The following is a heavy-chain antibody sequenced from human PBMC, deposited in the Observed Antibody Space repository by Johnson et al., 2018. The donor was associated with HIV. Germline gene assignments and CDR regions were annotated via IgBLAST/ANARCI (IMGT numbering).Heavy chain of an antibody. D-gene: IGHD2/OR15-2a*01. J-gene: IGHJ3*02. CDR1: GFIVSSNY. CDR2: IKSEGGGGTT. Sequence: VQLVESGGGLIQPGGSLRLSCGASGFIVSSNYMSWVRQAPGKGLEWLGRIKSEGGGGTTDYAAPVKGRFTISRDNAKNTLYLQMNSLRAEDTAVYYCAREVYRAFDIWGQGTMVTVSS. V-gene: IGHV3-15*05. CDR3: AREVYRAFDI.